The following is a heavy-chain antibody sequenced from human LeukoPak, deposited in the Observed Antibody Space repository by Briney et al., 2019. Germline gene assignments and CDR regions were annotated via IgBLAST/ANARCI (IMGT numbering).Heavy chain of an antibody. V-gene: IGHV1-69*05. CDR2: IIAIFGTA. Sequence: SVKVSCKASGGTFISYAISWVRQAPGQGLEWMGGIIAIFGTANYAQKFQGRVTITTDESTSTAYMELSSLRSEDTAVYYCASPYYYDSSGYFLYWGQGTLVTVSS. CDR3: ASPYYYDSSGYFLY. J-gene: IGHJ4*02. D-gene: IGHD3-22*01. CDR1: GGTFISYA.